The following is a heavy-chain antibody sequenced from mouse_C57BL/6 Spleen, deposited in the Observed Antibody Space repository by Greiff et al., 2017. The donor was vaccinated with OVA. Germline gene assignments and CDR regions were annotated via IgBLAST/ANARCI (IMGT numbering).Heavy chain of an antibody. CDR3: ARDQTGKGFAY. D-gene: IGHD4-1*01. Sequence: DVHLVESGGGLVKPGGSLKLSCAASGFTFSSYAMSWVRQTPEKRLEWVATISDGGSYTYYPDNVKGRFTISRDNAKNNLYLQMSHLKSEDTAMYYCARDQTGKGFAYWGQGTLVTVSA. CDR2: ISDGGSYT. V-gene: IGHV5-4*01. CDR1: GFTFSSYA. J-gene: IGHJ3*01.